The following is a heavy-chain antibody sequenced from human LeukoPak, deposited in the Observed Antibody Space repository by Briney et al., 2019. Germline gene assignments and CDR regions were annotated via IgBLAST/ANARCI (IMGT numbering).Heavy chain of an antibody. CDR3: ARGLRIMGSSSGLSY. Sequence: ASVKVSCKASGYTFTGYYMHWVRQAPGQGLEWMGWINPNSGGTNYAQKFQGRVTMTRDTSISTAYMELSRLRSDDTAVYYCARGLRIMGSSSGLSYWGQGTLVTVSS. J-gene: IGHJ4*02. D-gene: IGHD6-6*01. CDR2: INPNSGGT. CDR1: GYTFTGYY. V-gene: IGHV1-2*02.